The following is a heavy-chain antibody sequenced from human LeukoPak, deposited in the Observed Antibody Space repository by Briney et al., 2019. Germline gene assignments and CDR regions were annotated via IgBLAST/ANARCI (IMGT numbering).Heavy chain of an antibody. D-gene: IGHD5-18*01. CDR1: GLTVSNHW. CDR3: ASLDTAKQPLANH. J-gene: IGHJ5*02. Sequence: GGSLRLSCVASGLTVSNHWMSWVRQAPGKGLEWGANIREERGQEYYVDSVKGRFTISKNSAKNSLYLQMNTLRVEDTAMYYCASLDTAKQPLANHWGQGTLVTVSS. CDR2: IREERGQE. V-gene: IGHV3-7*03.